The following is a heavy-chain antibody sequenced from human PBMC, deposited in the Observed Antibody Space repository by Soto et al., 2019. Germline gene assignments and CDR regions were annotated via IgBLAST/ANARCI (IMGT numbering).Heavy chain of an antibody. V-gene: IGHV4-34*01. CDR2: INHSGST. CDR1: GGSFSGYY. Sequence: SETLSLTCAVYGGSFSGYYWSWIRQPPGKGLEWIGEINHSGSTNYNPSLKSRVTISVDTSKNQFSLKLSSVTAADTAVYYCARYGPGYGLEYWGQGTLVTVS. D-gene: IGHD5-12*01. CDR3: ARYGPGYGLEY. J-gene: IGHJ4*02.